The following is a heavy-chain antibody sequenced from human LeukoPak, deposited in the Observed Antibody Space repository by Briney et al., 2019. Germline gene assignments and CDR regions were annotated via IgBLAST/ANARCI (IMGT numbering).Heavy chain of an antibody. Sequence: GGSLRLSCAASGFTISSSAMHWVRQAPDKGLEWVAVISYDGRNQYYADSVKGRLSISRDNSKNTLFLQMNNLRVEDTAVYYCPRGADTALVKLRPKNWFCDLWGRGTRVTVSS. CDR3: PRGADTALVKLRPKNWFCDL. J-gene: IGHJ2*01. CDR2: ISYDGRNQ. D-gene: IGHD5-18*01. CDR1: GFTISSSA. V-gene: IGHV3-30*04.